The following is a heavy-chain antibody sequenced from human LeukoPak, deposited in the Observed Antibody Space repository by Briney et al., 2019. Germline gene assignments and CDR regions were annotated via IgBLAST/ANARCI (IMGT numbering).Heavy chain of an antibody. D-gene: IGHD3-22*01. CDR1: GGSISSYY. Sequence: SETLSLTCTVSGGSISSYYWSWIRQPPGKGLEWIGYIYYSGSTNYNPSLKSRVTISVDTSKNQFSLKLSSVTAADTAVYYCARVDNYYDSSGYYRYFDYWGQGTLVTVSS. CDR3: ARVDNYYDSSGYYRYFDY. J-gene: IGHJ4*02. V-gene: IGHV4-59*01. CDR2: IYYSGST.